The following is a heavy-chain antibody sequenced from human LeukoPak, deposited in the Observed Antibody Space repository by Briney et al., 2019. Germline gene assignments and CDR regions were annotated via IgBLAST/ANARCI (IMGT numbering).Heavy chain of an antibody. D-gene: IGHD1-26*01. CDR3: ARGGRVGATFGY. Sequence: PSETLSLTCTVSGYSISSGYYWGWIRQPPGKGLEWIGSIYHSGSTYYNPSLKSRVTISVDTSKNQFSLKLSSVTAADTAVYYCARGGRVGATFGYWGQGTLVTVSS. J-gene: IGHJ4*02. V-gene: IGHV4-38-2*02. CDR1: GYSISSGYY. CDR2: IYHSGST.